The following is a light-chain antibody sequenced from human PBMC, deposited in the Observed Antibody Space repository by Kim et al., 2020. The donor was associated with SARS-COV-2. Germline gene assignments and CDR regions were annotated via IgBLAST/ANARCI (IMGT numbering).Light chain of an antibody. CDR1: QTISNY. V-gene: IGKV1-39*01. Sequence: DIQMTQSPSSLSASVGDRVTITCRASQTISNYLNWYQQKPGKAPNLLIFTASSLQSGVPSRFSGSGSGTDFTLTISSLQPEDFATYYCQQSYSTPITFSQGTRLEIK. CDR3: QQSYSTPIT. J-gene: IGKJ5*01. CDR2: TAS.